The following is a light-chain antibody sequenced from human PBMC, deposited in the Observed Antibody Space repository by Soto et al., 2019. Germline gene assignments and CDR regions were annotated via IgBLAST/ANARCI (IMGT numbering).Light chain of an antibody. CDR3: SSYTSSNPVV. J-gene: IGLJ2*01. CDR2: DVS. V-gene: IGLV2-14*03. Sequence: QSALTQPASVSGSPGQSITISCTGTSSDVGGYNYVSWYQQHPGKAPKLMIYDVSNWPSGVSNRFSGSKSGNTASLTISGLQAEDEADYYCSSYTSSNPVVFGGGTKLTVL. CDR1: SSDVGGYNY.